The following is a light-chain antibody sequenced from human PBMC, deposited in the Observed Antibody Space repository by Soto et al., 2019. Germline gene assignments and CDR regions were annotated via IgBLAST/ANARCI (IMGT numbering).Light chain of an antibody. CDR1: QSVRSNY. J-gene: IGKJ1*01. Sequence: EIVLTQSPGTQSLSPGERATLSCRASQSVRSNYLAWYQQKPGQAPRLLIYGASYRATGIPDRFGGSGSGTDFTLSISRLEPEDSAVYYCQQYNDSPWTFGQGTKVEIK. CDR2: GAS. V-gene: IGKV3-20*01. CDR3: QQYNDSPWT.